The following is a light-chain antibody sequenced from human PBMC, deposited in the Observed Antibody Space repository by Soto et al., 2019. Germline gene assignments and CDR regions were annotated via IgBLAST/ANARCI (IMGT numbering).Light chain of an antibody. CDR1: SSDVGGYNY. Sequence: QSALTQPRSVSGSPGQSVTISCTGTSSDVGGYNYVSWYQQHPGKAPKLMIYDVSKRPSGVPDRFSGSKSGNTASLTISGLQAEDEADYYCCSYAGSYTHWVFGGGTKVTGL. CDR2: DVS. CDR3: CSYAGSYTHWV. J-gene: IGLJ3*02. V-gene: IGLV2-11*01.